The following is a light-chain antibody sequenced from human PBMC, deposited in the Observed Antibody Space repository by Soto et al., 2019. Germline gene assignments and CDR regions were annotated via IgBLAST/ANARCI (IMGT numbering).Light chain of an antibody. Sequence: EIVLTESPATLSVSPGERATLSCRASQGVSTNLAWYQQKPGQAPRLLIYGASSRATGIPDRFSGSGSGTDFTLTISRLEPEDSAVYYCQEYRSSRTFGQGTKV. CDR1: QGVSTN. J-gene: IGKJ1*01. CDR2: GAS. V-gene: IGKV3-20*01. CDR3: QEYRSSRT.